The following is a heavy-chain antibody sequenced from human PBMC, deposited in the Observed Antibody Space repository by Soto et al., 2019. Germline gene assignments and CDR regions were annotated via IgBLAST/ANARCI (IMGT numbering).Heavy chain of an antibody. CDR3: AKSTYCGGDCYRYYYYYGMDV. V-gene: IGHV3-30*18. Sequence: VQLVESGGGVVQPGRSLRLSCAASAFSFTNYGMHWVRQAPGKGLEWVAVISYDGSNKNYADSVKGRFTISRDNSKNTMYLQMNSLRGEDTAVYYCAKSTYCGGDCYRYYYYYGMDVWGQGTTVTVSS. D-gene: IGHD2-21*02. CDR2: ISYDGSNK. J-gene: IGHJ6*02. CDR1: AFSFTNYG.